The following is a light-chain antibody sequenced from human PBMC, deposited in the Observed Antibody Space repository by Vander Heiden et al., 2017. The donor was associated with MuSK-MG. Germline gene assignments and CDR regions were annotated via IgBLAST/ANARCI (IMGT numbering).Light chain of an antibody. V-gene: IGLV3-21*04. CDR3: QVWDSSSDRNV. Sequence: SSVLTQPPSVSVAPGKTARITCGGNNIGSKSVHWYQQKPGQAPVLVIYYDSDRPSGIPERFSGSNSGNTATMTISRVEAGDEADYYCQVWDSSSDRNVFGTGTKVTVL. CDR1: NIGSKS. CDR2: YDS. J-gene: IGLJ1*01.